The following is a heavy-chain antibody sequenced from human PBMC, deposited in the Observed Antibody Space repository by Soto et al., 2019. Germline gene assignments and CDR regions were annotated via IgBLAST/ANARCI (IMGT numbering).Heavy chain of an antibody. CDR2: IYHTGST. V-gene: IGHV4-30-2*05. CDR1: GGSISSGGYS. CDR3: ARAEFNSVWFPFDS. Sequence: SETLSLTCAVSGGSISSGGYSWSWVRQPPGKGLEWIGYIYHTGSTYYNPSLNRRITMSVDMSKNQFSLRLTSVTAADTALYFCARAEFNSVWFPFDSWGQGAPVTVSS. J-gene: IGHJ4*02. D-gene: IGHD6-19*01.